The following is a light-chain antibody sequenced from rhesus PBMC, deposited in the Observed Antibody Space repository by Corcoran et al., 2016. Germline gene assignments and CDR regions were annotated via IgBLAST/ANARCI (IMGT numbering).Light chain of an antibody. CDR1: QGISNY. CDR2: YAH. J-gene: IGKJ4*01. CDR3: KQHNSYPPSLT. V-gene: IGKV1S14*01. Sequence: DIQMTQSPSSLSASVGDTVTITCRASQGISNYLAWYQQKPGKAPKPLIYYAHTLESGVPSRFSGSGSGTDFTLTISSLQPEDFATYYGKQHNSYPPSLTFGGGTKVEIK.